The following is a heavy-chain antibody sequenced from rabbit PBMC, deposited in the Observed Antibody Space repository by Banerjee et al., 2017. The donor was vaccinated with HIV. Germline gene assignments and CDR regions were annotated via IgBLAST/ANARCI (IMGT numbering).Heavy chain of an antibody. V-gene: IGHV1S40*01. CDR2: IYGGSSGLT. CDR1: GFSSSSSDN. D-gene: IGHD6-1*01. CDR3: ARGDDGDPSYGYALSL. Sequence: SLEGSGGDLFNPGASLTLTCTASGFSSSSSDNMRWVRHAPGKGRGWIDFLLGGGKGLEWIACIYGGSSGLTWYASWVNGRFTVSKTSSTTVTLQITSLTAADTATYFCARGDDGDPSYGYALSLWGPGTLVTVS. J-gene: IGHJ4*01.